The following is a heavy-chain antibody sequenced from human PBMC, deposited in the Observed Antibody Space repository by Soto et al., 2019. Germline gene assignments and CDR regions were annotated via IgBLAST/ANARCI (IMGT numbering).Heavy chain of an antibody. CDR3: ARDIFAHVDEFEP. Sequence: ASVKVSCKASGYIFSSFYINWVRQAPGQGLEWMGWTSGYSGNSKYAQKFQGRVTMTTDTSTNTGYMDMRSLPSDDTAVYYCARDIFAHVDEFEPWGQGTMVTVSS. D-gene: IGHD2-21*01. CDR2: TSGYSGNS. V-gene: IGHV1-18*01. J-gene: IGHJ3*01. CDR1: GYIFSSFY.